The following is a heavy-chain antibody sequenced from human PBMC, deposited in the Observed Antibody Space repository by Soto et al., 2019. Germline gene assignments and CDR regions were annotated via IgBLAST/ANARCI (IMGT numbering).Heavy chain of an antibody. Sequence: QVQLVQSGAEVKKPGSSVKVSCKASGGTFSSYTISWVRQAPGQGLEWMGRIIPILGIANYAQKFQGRVTITADKSTSTAYMELSSLSSEDTAVYYCARGGYYYGSGSTSDVWGQGTTVTVSS. J-gene: IGHJ6*02. D-gene: IGHD3-10*01. CDR1: GGTFSSYT. CDR2: IIPILGIA. CDR3: ARGGYYYGSGSTSDV. V-gene: IGHV1-69*02.